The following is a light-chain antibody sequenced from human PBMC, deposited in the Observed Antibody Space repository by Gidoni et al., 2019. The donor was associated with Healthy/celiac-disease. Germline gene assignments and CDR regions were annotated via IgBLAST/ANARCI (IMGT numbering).Light chain of an antibody. CDR2: GAS. Sequence: EIVMTQSPATLSVSPGERATLSCRASQSVSSNLAWYQQKHGQAPRLLIYGASTRATGIPARFSGSGSGTEFTLTISSLQSEDFAVYYCQQYNNWSRTFGQGTRLEIK. V-gene: IGKV3-15*01. J-gene: IGKJ5*01. CDR1: QSVSSN. CDR3: QQYNNWSRT.